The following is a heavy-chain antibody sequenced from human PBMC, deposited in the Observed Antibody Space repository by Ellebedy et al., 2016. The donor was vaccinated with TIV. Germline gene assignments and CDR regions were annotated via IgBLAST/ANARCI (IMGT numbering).Heavy chain of an antibody. Sequence: MPSETLYLTCTVSGGSISNYYWSWIRQPPGKGLEWIGYIYYSGSTNYNPSLESRVTISVDTSKNQFSLKLSSVTAADTAVYYCAREGRGNSAGMDVWGKGTTVTVSS. CDR2: IYYSGST. J-gene: IGHJ6*04. D-gene: IGHD4-23*01. V-gene: IGHV4-59*01. CDR3: AREGRGNSAGMDV. CDR1: GGSISNYY.